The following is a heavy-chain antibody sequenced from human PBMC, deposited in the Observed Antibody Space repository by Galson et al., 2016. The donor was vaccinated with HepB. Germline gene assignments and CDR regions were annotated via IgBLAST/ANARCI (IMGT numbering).Heavy chain of an antibody. CDR2: IYHSGST. J-gene: IGHJ4*02. CDR1: GASISSGGFS. V-gene: IGHV4-30-2*02. D-gene: IGHD3-10*01. Sequence: LSLTCTVFGASISSGGFSWNWIRQPPGKGLEWIGCIYHSGSTYYIPSLQRRVTISVDRSKNQFSLRLNSVTAADTAVYYCVKGAAGTGALWGQGTLVTVSS. CDR3: VKGAAGTGAL.